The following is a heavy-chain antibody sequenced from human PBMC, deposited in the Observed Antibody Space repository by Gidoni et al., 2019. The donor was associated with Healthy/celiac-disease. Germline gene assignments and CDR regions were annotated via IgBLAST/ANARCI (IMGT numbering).Heavy chain of an antibody. J-gene: IGHJ4*02. CDR1: GGSISSSSNY. V-gene: IGHV4-39*01. D-gene: IGHD1-7*01. CDR2: IYYSGST. CDR3: ASPRNYGDYFDY. Sequence: QLQLQESGPGLVKPSETLSLTCTVSGGSISSSSNYWGWIRQPPGKGLEWSGSIYYSGSTYYNPSLKSRVTISVDTSKNQFPLKLSSVTAADTAVYYCASPRNYGDYFDYWGQGTLVTVSS.